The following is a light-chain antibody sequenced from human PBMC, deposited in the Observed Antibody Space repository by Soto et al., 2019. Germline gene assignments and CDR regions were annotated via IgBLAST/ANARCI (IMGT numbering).Light chain of an antibody. CDR2: AAS. CDR1: QSINSN. V-gene: IGKV3-15*01. J-gene: IGKJ5*01. Sequence: EVLMTQSPATLSVSPGDRATLSCRASQSINSNLAWYQQQPGQAPRLLIYAASTRATAVPDRFSGSGSGTDFTLTITSLQSDDFAVYYCQQYNKWPLITFGQGTRLEIK. CDR3: QQYNKWPLIT.